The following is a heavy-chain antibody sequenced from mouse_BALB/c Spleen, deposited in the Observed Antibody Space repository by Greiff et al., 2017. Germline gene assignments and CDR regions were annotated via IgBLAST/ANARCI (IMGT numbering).Heavy chain of an antibody. D-gene: IGHD2-4*01. CDR2: ISSGGST. CDR1: GFTFSSYA. V-gene: IGHV5-6-5*01. J-gene: IGHJ4*01. Sequence: EVQLVESGGGLVKPGGSLKLSCAASGFTFSSYAMSWVRQTPEKRLEWVASISSGGSTYYPDSVKGRFTISRDNARNILYLQMSSLRSEDTAMYYCARPLYYDYDEGRAMDYWGQGTSVTVSS. CDR3: ARPLYYDYDEGRAMDY.